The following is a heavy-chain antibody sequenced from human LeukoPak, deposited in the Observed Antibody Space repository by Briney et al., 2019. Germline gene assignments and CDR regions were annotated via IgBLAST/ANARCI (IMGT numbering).Heavy chain of an antibody. D-gene: IGHD3-22*01. V-gene: IGHV4-34*01. Sequence: SETLSLTCAVNGGSFSGYYWSWIRQPPGKGLEWIGEINHSGSTNYNPSLKSRVTTSVDTSKNQFSLKLSSVTAADTAVYYCARLDSSGYSRPNFDYWGQGTLVTVPS. CDR2: INHSGST. CDR3: ARLDSSGYSRPNFDY. J-gene: IGHJ4*02. CDR1: GGSFSGYY.